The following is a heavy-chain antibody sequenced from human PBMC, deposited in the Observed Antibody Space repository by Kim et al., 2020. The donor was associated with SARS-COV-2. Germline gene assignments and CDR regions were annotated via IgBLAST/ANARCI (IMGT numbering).Heavy chain of an antibody. CDR1: GYSFTSYW. CDR2: IYPGDSDT. Sequence: GESLKISCKGSGYSFTSYWIGWVRQMPGKGLEWMGIIYPGDSDTRYSPSFQGQVTISADKSISTAYLQWSSLKASDTAMYYCARRSRDGYGMFHNYGMDVWGQGTTVTVSS. V-gene: IGHV5-51*01. D-gene: IGHD5-12*01. J-gene: IGHJ6*02. CDR3: ARRSRDGYGMFHNYGMDV.